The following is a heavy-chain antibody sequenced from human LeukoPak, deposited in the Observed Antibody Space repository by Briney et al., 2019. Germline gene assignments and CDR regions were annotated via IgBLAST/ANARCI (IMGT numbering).Heavy chain of an antibody. CDR3: ARVNPKWSGYSPDY. J-gene: IGHJ4*02. CDR1: GGSISSYY. D-gene: IGHD3-3*01. CDR2: IYTSGST. Sequence: SETLSLTCTVSGGSISSYYWSWIRQPAGKGLEWIGRIYTSGSTNYNPSLKSRVTMSVDTSKNQFSLKLSSVTAADTAVYYCARVNPKWSGYSPDYWGQGTLVTVSS. V-gene: IGHV4-4*07.